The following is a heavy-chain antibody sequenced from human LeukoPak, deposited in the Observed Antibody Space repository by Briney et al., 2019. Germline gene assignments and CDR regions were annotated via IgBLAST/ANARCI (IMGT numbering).Heavy chain of an antibody. V-gene: IGHV3-53*04. D-gene: IGHD1-26*01. J-gene: IGHJ6*02. CDR1: GFTVSSNY. Sequence: GGSLRLSCAASGFTVSSNYMSWVRQAPGKGLEWVSLIYAGGRTYYADAVKGRFTISRHNSNHTLHFQMNSLRVEHTAVYYCATAGSSELLRLYAMEVWGQGTTVTVSS. CDR2: IYAGGRT. CDR3: ATAGSSELLRLYAMEV.